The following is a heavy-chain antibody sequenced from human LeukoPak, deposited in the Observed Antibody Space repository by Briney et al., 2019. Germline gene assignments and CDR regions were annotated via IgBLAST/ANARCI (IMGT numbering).Heavy chain of an antibody. D-gene: IGHD6-13*01. V-gene: IGHV4-4*02. CDR1: GGSISSSNW. CDR3: ARPRSSSWYGAFDY. CDR2: IYHSGST. Sequence: SETLSPSCAVSGGSISSSNWWSWVRQPPGKGLEWIGEIYHSGSTNYDPSLKSRVTISVDKSKNQFSLKLSSVTAADTAVYYCARPRSSSWYGAFDYWGQGTLVTVSS. J-gene: IGHJ4*02.